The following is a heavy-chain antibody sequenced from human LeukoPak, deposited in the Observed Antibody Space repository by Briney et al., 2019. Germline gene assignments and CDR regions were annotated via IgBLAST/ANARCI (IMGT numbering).Heavy chain of an antibody. CDR3: ATRYCTIPACRASSYHCMDN. J-gene: IGHJ6*03. V-gene: IGHV3-7*01. Sequence: GGSLRLSCEASGFTSNSYWMSWIRQAPGKGLEWVANIKQDGSEAYYVDSVKGRFTVSRDNAKNSLYLQLNSLGAEDTAVYYCATRYCTIPACRASSYHCMDNWGKGTTVTVSS. D-gene: IGHD2-8*01. CDR1: GFTSNSYW. CDR2: IKQDGSEA.